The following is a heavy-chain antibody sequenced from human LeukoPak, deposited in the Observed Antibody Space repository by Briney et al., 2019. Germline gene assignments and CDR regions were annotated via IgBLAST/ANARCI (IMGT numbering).Heavy chain of an antibody. CDR2: ISTYNGNT. V-gene: IGHV1-18*01. CDR3: ARGDDAFDI. J-gene: IGHJ3*02. CDR1: GYTFTNYG. Sequence: ASVKVSCKASGYTFTNYGIIWVRQATGQGLEWMGWISTYNGNTNYVQKLQGRVTVTTDTSTSTVYMELRSLRSDDTAVYYCARGDDAFDIWGQGTMVTVSS.